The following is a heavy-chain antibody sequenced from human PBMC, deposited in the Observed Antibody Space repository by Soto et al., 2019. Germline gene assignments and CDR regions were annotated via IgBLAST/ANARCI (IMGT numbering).Heavy chain of an antibody. J-gene: IGHJ4*02. Sequence: QAQLVESGGGVVQPGRSLRLSCAASGFAFXXYGMHWVRQAPGTGLEWVAVISYDGSLQHYADSVKGRFTISRDNSKNMVLLQMSSLRAEDTAVYYXVSDXXYGXASVPYSWGQGTLVSVSS. CDR2: ISYDGSLQ. D-gene: IGHD4-17*01. CDR1: GFAFXXYG. V-gene: IGHV3-30*03. CDR3: VSDXXYGXASVPYS.